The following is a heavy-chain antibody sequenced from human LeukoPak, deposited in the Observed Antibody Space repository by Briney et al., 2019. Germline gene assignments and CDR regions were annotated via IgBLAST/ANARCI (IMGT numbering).Heavy chain of an antibody. CDR2: TYYRSKWYN. CDR1: GDSVSSNSAA. CDR3: ARGRVTMVRGGFDY. D-gene: IGHD3-10*01. V-gene: IGHV6-1*01. Sequence: SQTLSLTCDISGDSVSSNSAAWNWIRQSPSRVLEWLGRTYYRSKWYNDYAVSVKSRITINPDTSKNQFSLKLSSVTAADTAVYYCARGRVTMVRGGFDYWGQGTLVTVSS. J-gene: IGHJ4*02.